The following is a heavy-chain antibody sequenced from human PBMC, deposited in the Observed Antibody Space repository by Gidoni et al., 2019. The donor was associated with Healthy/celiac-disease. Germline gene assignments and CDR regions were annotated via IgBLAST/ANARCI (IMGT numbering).Heavy chain of an antibody. CDR1: GFTFSSYG. Sequence: QVQLVESGGGVVQPGRSLRLSCAASGFTFSSYGMHWVRQAPGKGLAWVAVISYDGSNKYYADSVKGRFTISRDNSKNTLYLQMNSLRAEDTAVYYCAKDRGASNYDFDLGYWGQGTLVTVSS. CDR2: ISYDGSNK. J-gene: IGHJ4*02. CDR3: AKDRGASNYDFDLGY. V-gene: IGHV3-30*18. D-gene: IGHD3-3*01.